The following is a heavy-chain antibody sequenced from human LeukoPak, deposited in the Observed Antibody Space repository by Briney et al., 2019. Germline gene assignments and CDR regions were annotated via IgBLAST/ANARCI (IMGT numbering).Heavy chain of an antibody. CDR3: ARMSSGWSGLYY. D-gene: IGHD6-19*01. J-gene: IGHJ4*02. Sequence: ASVKVSCKASGYTFTSYDINWVRQATGQGLEWMGWMNPNSGNTGYAQKFQGRVTMTRNTSISTAYMKLSSLRSEDTAVYYCARMSSGWSGLYYWGQGTLVTVSS. CDR1: GYTFTSYD. CDR2: MNPNSGNT. V-gene: IGHV1-8*01.